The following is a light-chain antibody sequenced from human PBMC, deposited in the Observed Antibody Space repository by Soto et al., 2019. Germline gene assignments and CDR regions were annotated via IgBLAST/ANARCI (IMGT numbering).Light chain of an antibody. J-gene: IGKJ5*01. V-gene: IGKV1-5*03. Sequence: DIQSTQSPSTLSSSVGDRVTITCLGSQSISSWLAWYQQKPGKAPKLLIYKASSLESGVPSRFSGSGSGTEFTLTISSLQPDDFATYYCQQYNSYPITFGQGTRLEIK. CDR1: QSISSW. CDR2: KAS. CDR3: QQYNSYPIT.